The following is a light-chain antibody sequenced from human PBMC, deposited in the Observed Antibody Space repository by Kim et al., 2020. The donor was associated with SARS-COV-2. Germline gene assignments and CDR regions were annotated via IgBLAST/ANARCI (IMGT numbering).Light chain of an antibody. J-gene: IGKJ5*01. CDR3: QQHHVSPPVT. CDR2: GAT. Sequence: VLTQSPDTLFLSPGERATLSCRASQSLSSRYLSWYQQKPGQAPRLLIYGATIRATGIPDRLSGSGSETDFTLTISTLEPEDFAVYYCQQHHVSPPVTFGQGTRLEIK. V-gene: IGKV3-20*01. CDR1: QSLSSRY.